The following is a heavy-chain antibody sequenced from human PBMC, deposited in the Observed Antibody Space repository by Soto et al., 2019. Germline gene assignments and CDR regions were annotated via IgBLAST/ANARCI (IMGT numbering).Heavy chain of an antibody. CDR3: ARKKGSEQWLVQDNWFDP. D-gene: IGHD6-19*01. V-gene: IGHV1-18*01. Sequence: QVQLVQSGAEVKXXXAXXXXXXXXXXXXXXSXXXXWVRQAPGQGLEWMGWISAYNGNTNYAQKLQGRVTMTTDTSTSTAYMELRSLRSDDTAVYSCARKKGSEQWLVQDNWFDPWGQGTLVTVSS. J-gene: IGHJ5*02. CDR1: XXXXXSXX. CDR2: ISAYNGNT.